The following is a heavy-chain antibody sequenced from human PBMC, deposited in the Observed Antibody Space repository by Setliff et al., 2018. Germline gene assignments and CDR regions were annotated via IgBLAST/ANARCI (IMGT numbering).Heavy chain of an antibody. Sequence: LRLSCVASTFTFSKYAVTWVRQAPGKGLEWVSSIHVSGGSTYYADSVKGRFTISRDNSRNTLYLQMNSLRADDTAMYYCARDQFRNSGGLYSWGQGTLVTVSS. CDR2: IHVSGGST. D-gene: IGHD2-15*01. V-gene: IGHV3-23*01. J-gene: IGHJ5*02. CDR3: ARDQFRNSGGLYS. CDR1: TFTFSKYA.